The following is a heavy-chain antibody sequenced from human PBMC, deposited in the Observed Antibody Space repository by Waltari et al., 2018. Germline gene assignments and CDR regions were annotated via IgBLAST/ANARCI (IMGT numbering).Heavy chain of an antibody. Sequence: QVQLVQSGAEVKKPGASVKVSCKASGYTFTSYAMHWVRQAPGQRLEWMGWINAGNCNTKYSQKFQGRGTITRDTSASTAYMELSSLRSEDTAVYYCARGYSSGWYYFDYWGQGTLVTVSS. CDR2: INAGNCNT. D-gene: IGHD6-19*01. J-gene: IGHJ4*02. CDR3: ARGYSSGWYYFDY. V-gene: IGHV1-3*01. CDR1: GYTFTSYA.